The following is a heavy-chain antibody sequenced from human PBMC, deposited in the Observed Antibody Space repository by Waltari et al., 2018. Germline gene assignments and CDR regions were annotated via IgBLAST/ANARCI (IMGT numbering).Heavy chain of an antibody. CDR1: GFAITTFG. CDR2: STDGGAYL. V-gene: IGHV3-21*03. D-gene: IGHD4-17*01. Sequence: EVQLVESGGGLVKPGGSLRLSCAASGFAITTFGLSWVRQAPGKGLALVSSSTDGGAYLYYADSVRGRFTASIDNAKNSLHLQMNNLRAEDTAVYYCARALTTPNDFWGQGTLVTVSS. CDR3: ARALTTPNDF. J-gene: IGHJ4*02.